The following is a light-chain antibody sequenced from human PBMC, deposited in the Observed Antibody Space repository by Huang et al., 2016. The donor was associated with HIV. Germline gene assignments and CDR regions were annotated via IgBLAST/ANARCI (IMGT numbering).Light chain of an antibody. CDR2: DAS. J-gene: IGKJ1*01. Sequence: DTVLTQSPATLSLSPGERATLSCRAGQSVGSYLAWYQQTPGQAPRLLGSDASHRATGIPARFSGSGSGTDFTLTISSLEPEDFAVYYCHQHSSWPGTFGQGTRVEIK. CDR1: QSVGSY. V-gene: IGKV3-11*01. CDR3: HQHSSWPGT.